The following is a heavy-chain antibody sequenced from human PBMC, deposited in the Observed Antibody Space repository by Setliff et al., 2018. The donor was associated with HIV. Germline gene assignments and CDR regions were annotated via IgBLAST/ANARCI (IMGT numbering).Heavy chain of an antibody. V-gene: IGHV1-18*01. CDR3: ARTTTVTTEV. CDR1: GYTFSNYG. CDR2: ISPYNGNT. D-gene: IGHD4-17*01. Sequence: ASVKVSCKASGYTFSNYGISWVRQAPGQGLEWMGWISPYNGNTNYAQKFQGRVTMTTDTSVSTAYMEVSSLTSDDTAVYYCARTTTVTTEVWGQGTLVTVSS. J-gene: IGHJ4*02.